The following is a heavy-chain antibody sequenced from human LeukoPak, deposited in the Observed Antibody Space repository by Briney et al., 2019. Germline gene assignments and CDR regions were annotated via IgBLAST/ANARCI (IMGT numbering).Heavy chain of an antibody. Sequence: GGSLRLSCAASGFTFNNYGMSWVRQAPGKGLEWVSVISGSGYSTYYADSVKGRFTISGDNSKNTLYLQMNSLRAEDTAVYYCARAGATYYFDYWGQGTLVTVSS. J-gene: IGHJ4*02. CDR1: GFTFNNYG. CDR2: ISGSGYST. D-gene: IGHD1-26*01. CDR3: ARAGATYYFDY. V-gene: IGHV3-23*01.